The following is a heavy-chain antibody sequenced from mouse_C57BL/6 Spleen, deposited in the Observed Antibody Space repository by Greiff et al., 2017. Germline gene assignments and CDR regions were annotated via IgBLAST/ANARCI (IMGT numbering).Heavy chain of an antibody. CDR3: ARDGNYVGFAY. J-gene: IGHJ3*01. Sequence: EVNLVESGGGLVKPGGSLKLSCAASGFTFSDYGMHWVRQAPEKGLEWVAYISSGSSTIYYADTVKGRFTISRDNAKNTLFLRMTSLRSEDTAMYYCARDGNYVGFAYWGQGTLVTVSA. CDR1: GFTFSDYG. V-gene: IGHV5-17*01. CDR2: ISSGSSTI. D-gene: IGHD2-1*01.